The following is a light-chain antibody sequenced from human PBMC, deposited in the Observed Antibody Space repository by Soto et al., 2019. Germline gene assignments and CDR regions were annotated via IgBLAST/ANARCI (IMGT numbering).Light chain of an antibody. CDR1: SSNIGGNT. J-gene: IGLJ3*02. CDR2: SNN. Sequence: QSVLPQPPSASGTPGQRVTISCSGSSSNIGGNTVNWYQLLPGTAPKLLIYSNNQRPSGVPDRFSGSRSGTSASLAITGLQAEDEADYYCQSYDSRLGGSWVFGGGTKLTVL. V-gene: IGLV1-44*01. CDR3: QSYDSRLGGSWV.